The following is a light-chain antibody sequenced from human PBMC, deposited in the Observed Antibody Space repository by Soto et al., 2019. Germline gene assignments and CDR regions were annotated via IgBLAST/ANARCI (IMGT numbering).Light chain of an antibody. CDR3: QQNFSPSVT. Sequence: DIQMTQSPSSLSASVGDRLTIACRATQDINVYLSWYQKKPGRAPDLLIYGASNLHVGVPLRFSGSGSGTDFTLTITDLQPEDFATYYCQQNFSPSVTFGGGTRLEIK. V-gene: IGKV1-39*01. J-gene: IGKJ5*01. CDR2: GAS. CDR1: QDINVY.